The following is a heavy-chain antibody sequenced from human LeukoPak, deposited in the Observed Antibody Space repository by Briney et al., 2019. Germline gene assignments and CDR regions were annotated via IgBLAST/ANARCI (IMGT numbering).Heavy chain of an antibody. CDR3: ARDSGWYNEPYDY. CDR2: ISSSSSII. V-gene: IGHV3-11*04. D-gene: IGHD6-19*01. J-gene: IGHJ4*02. Sequence: PGGSLRLSCAASGFTFSDYYMSWIRQAPGKGLEWVSYISSSSSIIYYADSVKGRFTISRDNAKNSLYLQMNSLRAEDTAVYYCARDSGWYNEPYDYWGQGTLVTVSS. CDR1: GFTFSDYY.